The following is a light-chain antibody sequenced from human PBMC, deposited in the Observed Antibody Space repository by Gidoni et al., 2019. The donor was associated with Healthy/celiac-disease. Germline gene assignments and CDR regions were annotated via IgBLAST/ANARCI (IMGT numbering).Light chain of an antibody. J-gene: IGKJ1*01. Sequence: GDRVTITCRASQNNSSWLAWYQQKPGIAPKLLIYDASSLESGVPSMFGRSCAGTEFTLTISRLQPDDFANYYCQQNNSYWTFGQGTKVEIK. V-gene: IGKV1-5*01. CDR3: QQNNSYWT. CDR1: QNNSSW. CDR2: DAS.